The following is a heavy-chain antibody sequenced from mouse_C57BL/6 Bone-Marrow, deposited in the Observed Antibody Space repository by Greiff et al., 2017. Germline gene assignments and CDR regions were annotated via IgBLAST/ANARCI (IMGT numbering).Heavy chain of an antibody. Sequence: VQLQQPGAELVMPGASVKLSCKASGYTFTSYWMHWVKQRPGQGLEWIGEIDPSDSYTNYNQKFKGKSTLTVDKSSSTAYMQLSSLTSEDSAVYYCARGVYYGNYPLYYYAMDYGGQGTSVTVSS. CDR3: ARGVYYGNYPLYYYAMDY. CDR1: GYTFTSYW. D-gene: IGHD2-1*01. J-gene: IGHJ4*01. V-gene: IGHV1-69*01. CDR2: IDPSDSYT.